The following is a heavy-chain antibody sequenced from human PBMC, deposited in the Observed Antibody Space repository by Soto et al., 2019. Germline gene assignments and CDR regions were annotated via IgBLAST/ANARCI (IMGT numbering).Heavy chain of an antibody. CDR3: ARIAFRGYYDSSGGNWYFDL. CDR2: IIPIFGTA. J-gene: IGHJ2*01. D-gene: IGHD3-22*01. CDR1: GGTFSSYA. V-gene: IGHV1-69*13. Sequence: SVKVSCKASGGTFSSYAISWVRQAPGQGLEWMGGIIPIFGTANYAQKFQGRVTITADGSTSTAYMELSSLRSEDTAVYYCARIAFRGYYDSSGGNWYFDLWGRGTLVTVSS.